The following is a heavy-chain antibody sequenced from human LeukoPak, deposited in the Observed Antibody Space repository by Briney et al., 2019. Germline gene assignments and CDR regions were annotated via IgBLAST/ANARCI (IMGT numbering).Heavy chain of an antibody. V-gene: IGHV4-59*01. J-gene: IGHJ5*01. CDR2: IYYSGST. Sequence: SETLSLTCTVSGGSISSYYWGWIRQPPGKGLEWIGYIYYSGSTNYNPSVKSRVPISVATSKNKFSLKLSSVTAADTAVYSAVRIAWSSGWDNWFDSWGQGTLVTVSS. D-gene: IGHD6-19*01. CDR3: VRIAWSSGWDNWFDS. CDR1: GGSISSYY.